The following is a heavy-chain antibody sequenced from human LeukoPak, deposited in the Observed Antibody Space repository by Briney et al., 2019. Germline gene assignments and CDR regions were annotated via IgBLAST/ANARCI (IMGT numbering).Heavy chain of an antibody. D-gene: IGHD3-10*01. CDR3: AKDAGGSGNYYFPDAFDI. J-gene: IGHJ3*02. CDR1: GFTFSSYA. Sequence: GGSLRLSCAASGFTFSSYAMSWVRQAPGKGLEWVSAISGSGGSTYYADSVKGRFTISRDNSKNTLYLQMNSLRAEDTAVYYCAKDAGGSGNYYFPDAFDIWGQGTMVTVSS. CDR2: ISGSGGST. V-gene: IGHV3-23*01.